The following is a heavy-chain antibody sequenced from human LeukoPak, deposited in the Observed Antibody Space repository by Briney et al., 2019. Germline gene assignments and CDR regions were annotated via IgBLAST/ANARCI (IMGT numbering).Heavy chain of an antibody. V-gene: IGHV5-10-1*01. J-gene: IGHJ6*02. CDR3: ARQDCTSTSCLYYYGMDV. CDR1: GYSFANSW. D-gene: IGHD2-2*01. CDR2: IDYSDSYT. Sequence: GESLKISCKGSGYSFANSWISWVRQMPGKGLEWMGRIDYSDSYTNYSPSFQGHVTISADKSISTAYLQWSSLRASDTAMYYCARQDCTSTSCLYYYGMDVWGQGTTVTVSS.